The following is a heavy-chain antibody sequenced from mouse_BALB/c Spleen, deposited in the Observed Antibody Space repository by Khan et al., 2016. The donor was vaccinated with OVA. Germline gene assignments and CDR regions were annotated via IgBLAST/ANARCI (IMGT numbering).Heavy chain of an antibody. D-gene: IGHD1-1*01. Sequence: LVKTGASVKISCKASGYSFTGYYMHWVKQRHGKSLEWIGYISCYNGSTTYNQKFKGKATFTVDTSSSTVYMQFNSLTSEDSAIYYCARGDYYGSSSFADWGQGTLVTVSA. CDR3: ARGDYYGSSSFAD. J-gene: IGHJ3*01. CDR2: ISCYNGST. CDR1: GYSFTGYY. V-gene: IGHV1S34*01.